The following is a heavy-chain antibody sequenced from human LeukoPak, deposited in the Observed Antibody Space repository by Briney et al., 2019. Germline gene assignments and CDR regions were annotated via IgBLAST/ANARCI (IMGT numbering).Heavy chain of an antibody. CDR3: AKGGSDFFAYYYYLDV. J-gene: IGHJ6*03. D-gene: IGHD2-21*02. CDR2: MNPNSGNT. V-gene: IGHV1-8*01. CDR1: GYTFTSYD. Sequence: GASVKVSCKASGYTFTSYDINWVRQATGQGLEWMGWMNPNSGNTGYAQKFQGRVTMTRNTSISTAYMELTSLRSEDTAVYYCAKGGSDFFAYYYYLDVWGKGTTVTVSS.